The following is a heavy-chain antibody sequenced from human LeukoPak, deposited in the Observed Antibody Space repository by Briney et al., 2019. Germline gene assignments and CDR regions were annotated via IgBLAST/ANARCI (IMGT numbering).Heavy chain of an antibody. V-gene: IGHV3-9*01. CDR1: GFTFDDYA. D-gene: IGHD6-13*01. CDR2: ISWNSGSI. CDR3: AKDTVRSSGWSHFDY. Sequence: PGRSLRLSCAASGFTFDDYAMHWVRQAPGKGLEWVSGISWNSGSIGYADSVKGRFTISRDNAKNSLYLQMNSLRVEDTASYYCAKDTVRSSGWSHFDYWGQGALVTVSS. J-gene: IGHJ4*02.